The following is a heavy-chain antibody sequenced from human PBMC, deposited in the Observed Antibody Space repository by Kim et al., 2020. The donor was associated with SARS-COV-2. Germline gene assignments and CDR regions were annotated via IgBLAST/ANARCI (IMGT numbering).Heavy chain of an antibody. CDR1: GYSFTSYW. Sequence: GESLKISCKGSGYSFTSYWIGWVRQMPGKGLEWMGIIYPGDSDTRYSPSFQGQVTISADKSISTAYLQWSSLKASDTAMYYCARQGQYYYGSGSYSDYWGQGTLVTVSS. CDR2: IYPGDSDT. CDR3: ARQGQYYYGSGSYSDY. D-gene: IGHD3-10*01. J-gene: IGHJ4*02. V-gene: IGHV5-51*01.